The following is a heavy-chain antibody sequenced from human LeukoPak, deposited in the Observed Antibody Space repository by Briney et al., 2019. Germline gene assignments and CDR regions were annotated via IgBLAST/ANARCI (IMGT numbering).Heavy chain of an antibody. CDR1: GFTFSSYA. J-gene: IGHJ4*02. D-gene: IGHD6-13*01. Sequence: PGGSLRLSCAASGFTFSSYAMSWGRQAPGEGLEWVSTISGSGDSTYYGDSVKGRFTISRDNSKNTLYLQMNSLRAEDTAVYYCAKTRPLDSSSWSHGDYWGQGTLVTVSS. CDR2: ISGSGDST. CDR3: AKTRPLDSSSWSHGDY. V-gene: IGHV3-23*01.